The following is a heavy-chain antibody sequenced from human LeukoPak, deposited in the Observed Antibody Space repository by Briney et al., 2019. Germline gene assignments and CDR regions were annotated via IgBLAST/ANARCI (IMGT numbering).Heavy chain of an antibody. CDR3: AFGGVIGPDY. CDR2: INHSGST. CDR1: GASFSCYY. V-gene: IGHV4-34*01. D-gene: IGHD3-16*02. J-gene: IGHJ4*02. Sequence: SETLSLTCAVYGASFSCYYWSWIRQPPGKGLEWNGEINHSGSTNYNPSLKSRVTISVDTSKNQFSLKLSSVTAADAAVYYCAFGGVIGPDYWGQGTLVTVSS.